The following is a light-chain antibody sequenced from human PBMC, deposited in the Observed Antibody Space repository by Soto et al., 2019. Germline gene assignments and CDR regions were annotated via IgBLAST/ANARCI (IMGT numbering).Light chain of an antibody. Sequence: QSVLTQPASVSGSPGQSITISCTGTSSDVGSYNLVSWYQQHPGKAPKLMIYEVNKRPSGVSNRFSGSKSGNTASPTISGFQAEDEADYYCCSFAGSSTYVFGTGTKATVL. CDR3: CSFAGSSTYV. CDR2: EVN. V-gene: IGLV2-23*02. J-gene: IGLJ1*01. CDR1: SSDVGSYNL.